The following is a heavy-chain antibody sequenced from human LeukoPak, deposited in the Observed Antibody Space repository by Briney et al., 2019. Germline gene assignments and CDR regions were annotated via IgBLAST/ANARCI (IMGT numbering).Heavy chain of an antibody. CDR3: AKDQQLVPTLFDY. D-gene: IGHD6-13*01. J-gene: IGHJ4*02. Sequence: WGSLRLSCAASGFTFSSNAMSWVRQAPGKGLEWVSAISGSGGSTYYADSVKGRFTISRDNSKNTLYLQMNSLRAEDTAVYYCAKDQQLVPTLFDYWGQGTLVTVSS. CDR2: ISGSGGST. V-gene: IGHV3-23*01. CDR1: GFTFSSNA.